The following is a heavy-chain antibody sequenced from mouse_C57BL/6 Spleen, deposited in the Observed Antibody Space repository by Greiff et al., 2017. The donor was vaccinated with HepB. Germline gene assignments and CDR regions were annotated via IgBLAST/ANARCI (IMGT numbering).Heavy chain of an antibody. CDR3: ARSGLGRYFDY. D-gene: IGHD4-1*01. Sequence: QVQLQQSGAELVRPGASVKLSCKASGYTFPDYYINWVKQRPGQGLEWIARIYPGSGNTYYNEKFKGKATLTAEKSSSTAYMQLSSLTSEDSAVYFCARSGLGRYFDYWGQGTTLTVSS. CDR2: IYPGSGNT. CDR1: GYTFPDYY. J-gene: IGHJ2*01. V-gene: IGHV1-76*01.